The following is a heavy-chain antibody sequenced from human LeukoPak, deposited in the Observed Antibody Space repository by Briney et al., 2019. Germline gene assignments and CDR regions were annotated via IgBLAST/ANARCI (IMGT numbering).Heavy chain of an antibody. Sequence: GGPLRLSCAASGFTFSSYSMNWVRQAPGKGLEWVSSISSSSSYIYYADSVKGRFTISRDNAKNSLYLQMNSLRAEDTAVYYCASGLSGSYGNYWGQGTLVTVSS. D-gene: IGHD1-26*01. J-gene: IGHJ4*02. V-gene: IGHV3-21*01. CDR2: ISSSSSYI. CDR3: ASGLSGSYGNY. CDR1: GFTFSSYS.